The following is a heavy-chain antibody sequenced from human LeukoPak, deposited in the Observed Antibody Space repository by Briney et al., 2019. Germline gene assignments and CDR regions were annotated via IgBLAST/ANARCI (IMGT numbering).Heavy chain of an antibody. Sequence: SETLSLTCTVTGGSISSYYWSWIRQPAGKGLEWIGRIYTSGSTNYNPSLKSRVTMSVDTSKNQFSLKLSSVTAADTAVYYCARAEALGYYYYFDDWGKGTTVTISS. CDR1: GGSISSYY. V-gene: IGHV4-4*07. D-gene: IGHD1-14*01. CDR2: IYTSGST. J-gene: IGHJ6*03. CDR3: ARAEALGYYYYFDD.